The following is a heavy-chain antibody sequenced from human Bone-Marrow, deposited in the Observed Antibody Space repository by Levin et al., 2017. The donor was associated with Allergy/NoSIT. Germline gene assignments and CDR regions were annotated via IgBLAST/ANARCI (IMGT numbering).Heavy chain of an antibody. D-gene: IGHD1-14*01. Sequence: GASVKVSCTASGYTFTTYYVHWVRQAPGQGLEWMGITNTRTGDTAYPQRFRGRVTMTRDTSTATAYMEVSSLRSEDTAMYYCAKGGNEGTKNCFDSWGQGTLVTVSS. CDR2: TNTRTGDT. CDR3: AKGGNEGTKNCFDS. J-gene: IGHJ5*01. V-gene: IGHV1-46*01. CDR1: GYTFTTYY.